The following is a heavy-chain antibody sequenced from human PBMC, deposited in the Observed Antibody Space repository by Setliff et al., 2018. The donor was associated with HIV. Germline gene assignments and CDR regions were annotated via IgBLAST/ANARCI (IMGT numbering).Heavy chain of an antibody. Sequence: SETLSLTCTVSGGSISSYYWSWIRQPAGKGLGWIGEINHSGSTNYNPSLKSRVTISVDTSKNQFSLKLSSVTAADTAVYYCARDRRGTMVRGVTSPLDYWGQGTLVTVSS. V-gene: IGHV4-34*01. J-gene: IGHJ4*02. CDR1: GGSISSYY. CDR3: ARDRRGTMVRGVTSPLDY. CDR2: INHSGST. D-gene: IGHD3-10*01.